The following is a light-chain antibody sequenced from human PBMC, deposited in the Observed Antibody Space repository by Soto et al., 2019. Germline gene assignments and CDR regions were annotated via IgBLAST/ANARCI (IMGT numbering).Light chain of an antibody. CDR2: EVS. V-gene: IGLV2-8*01. CDR1: SSDVGDNY. Sequence: QSVLTQPPSASGSPGQSVTISCTGTSSDVGDNYVSWYQQHLGKAPKLIIYEVSQRPSGVPDRFSGSKSGNTASLTVSGLQTEDEADYYCSAYAPESTYVFGTGTKVTVL. CDR3: SAYAPESTYV. J-gene: IGLJ1*01.